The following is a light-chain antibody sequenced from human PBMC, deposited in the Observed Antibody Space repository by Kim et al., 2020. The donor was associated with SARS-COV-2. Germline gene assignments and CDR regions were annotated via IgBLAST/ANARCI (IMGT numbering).Light chain of an antibody. CDR2: EVN. V-gene: IGLV2-23*02. J-gene: IGLJ2*01. Sequence: QSITISCTGTSRDVGNYNLVSWYRQRPGKAPKLIIFEVNKRPSGVSNRFSGSKSGDTASLTISGLQAEDESDYYCCSYAGSSTFVVFGGGTQLTVL. CDR3: CSYAGSSTFVV. CDR1: SRDVGNYNL.